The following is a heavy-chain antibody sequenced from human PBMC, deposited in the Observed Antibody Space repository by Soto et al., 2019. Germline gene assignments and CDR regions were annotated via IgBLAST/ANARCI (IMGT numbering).Heavy chain of an antibody. CDR3: ARHKSTTEKYYDFWSGSYYYYYMDV. CDR1: GGSISSYY. Sequence: QVQLQESGPGLVKPSETLSLTCTVSGGSISSYYWSWIRQPPGKGLEWIGYIYYSGSTNYNPSLKSRVTISVDTSKNQFSLKLSSVTAADTAVYYCARHKSTTEKYYDFWSGSYYYYYMDVWGKGTTVTVSS. V-gene: IGHV4-59*08. D-gene: IGHD3-3*01. CDR2: IYYSGST. J-gene: IGHJ6*03.